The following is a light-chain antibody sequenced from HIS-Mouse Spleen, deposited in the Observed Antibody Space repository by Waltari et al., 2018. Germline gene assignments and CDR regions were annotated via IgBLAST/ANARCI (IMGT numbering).Light chain of an antibody. CDR1: ALPKKY. J-gene: IGLJ2*01. Sequence: SYELTQPPSVSVSPGQTARITCSGDALPKKYAYWYQQKSGQAPVLVIYEDSKRPSGIPERFSGSSSGTMATLTISGAQVEDEAEYYCYSTDSSGNHREVFGGGTKLTVL. CDR3: YSTDSSGNHREV. CDR2: EDS. V-gene: IGLV3-10*01.